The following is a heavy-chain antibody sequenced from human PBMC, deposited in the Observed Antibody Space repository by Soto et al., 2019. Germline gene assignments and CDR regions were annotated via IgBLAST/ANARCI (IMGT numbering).Heavy chain of an antibody. CDR2: ISYDGSNK. V-gene: IGHV3-30*03. D-gene: IGHD2-2*01. Sequence: VQLVESGGGVVQPGRSLRLSCAASGFTFSSYGMHWVRQAPGKGLEWVAVISYDGSNKYYADSVKGRFTISRDNSKNTLYLQMNSLRAEDTAVYYCATRIVVVPAAPVTDYWGQGTLVTVSS. CDR3: ATRIVVVPAAPVTDY. CDR1: GFTFSSYG. J-gene: IGHJ4*02.